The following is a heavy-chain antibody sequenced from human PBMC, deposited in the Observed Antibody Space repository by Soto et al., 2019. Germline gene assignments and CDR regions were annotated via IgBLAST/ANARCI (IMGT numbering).Heavy chain of an antibody. CDR2: INAIFGNT. V-gene: IGHV1-3*01. Sequence: ASVKVSCKASGYTFTSYAMHWVRQAPGQGLEWMGGINAIFGNTRYAQKFQGRVTMTRDTSTSTVYMELSSLRSEDTAVYYCARGLIYDSSGYYFDYWGQGTLVTVS. CDR1: GYTFTSYA. CDR3: ARGLIYDSSGYYFDY. D-gene: IGHD3-22*01. J-gene: IGHJ4*02.